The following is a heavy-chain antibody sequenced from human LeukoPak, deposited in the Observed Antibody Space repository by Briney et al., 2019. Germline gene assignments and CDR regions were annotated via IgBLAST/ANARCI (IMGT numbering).Heavy chain of an antibody. CDR3: ARDPAAAISTFDI. CDR1: GDSVSSNSAT. D-gene: IGHD5-12*01. Sequence: SQTLSLTCAISGDSVSSNSATWNWLRQSPSRGLEWLGRTYYRSKWFYDYAVSVKSRITVNPDTSKNQFSLQLNSVTPEDTAVYYCARDPAAAISTFDIWGQGTMVTVSS. J-gene: IGHJ3*02. CDR2: TYYRSKWFY. V-gene: IGHV6-1*01.